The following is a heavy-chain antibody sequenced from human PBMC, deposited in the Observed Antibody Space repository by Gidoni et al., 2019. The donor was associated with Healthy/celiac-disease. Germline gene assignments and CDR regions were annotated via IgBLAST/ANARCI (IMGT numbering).Heavy chain of an antibody. D-gene: IGHD6-13*01. V-gene: IGHV5-51*01. CDR1: GYSVTSYG. Sequence: EVQLVQSGAEVKKPGESRKIAGKGSGYSVTSYGIGWVRQMPGKGLEWMGIIYPGDSDTRYSPSFQGQVTISADKSISTAYLQWSSLKASDTAMYYCAVGGGIAAAGQDASIDYWGQGTLVTVSS. CDR3: AVGGGIAAAGQDASIDY. J-gene: IGHJ4*02. CDR2: IYPGDSDT.